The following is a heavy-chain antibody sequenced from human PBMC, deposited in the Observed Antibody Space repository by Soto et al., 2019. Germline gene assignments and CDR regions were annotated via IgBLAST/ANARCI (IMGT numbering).Heavy chain of an antibody. V-gene: IGHV1-18*01. J-gene: IGHJ4*02. D-gene: IGHD3-16*01. Sequence: ASVKVSCKASGYTFTSYDINWVRQATGQGLEWMGWMSANNGNTDYAQKLQGRVTMTTDTSTSTAYMELRSLRSDDTAVYYCARAVLGAYVDYWGQGTLVTVSS. CDR1: GYTFTSYD. CDR2: MSANNGNT. CDR3: ARAVLGAYVDY.